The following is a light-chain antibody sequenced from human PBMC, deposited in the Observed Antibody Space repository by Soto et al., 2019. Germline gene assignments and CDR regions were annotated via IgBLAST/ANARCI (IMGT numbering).Light chain of an antibody. Sequence: QSALTQPASVSGSPGQPITISCTGTSSDVGGYNYVSWCQQHPGKAPKLMIYDVSNRPSGVSNRFSGSKSGNTASLTISGFQAEDEADYFCSSYTSSSTLDVFGTGTKVTVL. J-gene: IGLJ1*01. V-gene: IGLV2-14*03. CDR3: SSYTSSSTLDV. CDR2: DVS. CDR1: SSDVGGYNY.